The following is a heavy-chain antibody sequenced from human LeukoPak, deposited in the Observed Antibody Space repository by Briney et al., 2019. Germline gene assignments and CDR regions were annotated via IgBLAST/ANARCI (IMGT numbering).Heavy chain of an antibody. CDR3: ARGREYYDSSGYLDDY. J-gene: IGHJ4*02. V-gene: IGHV4-34*01. D-gene: IGHD3-22*01. Sequence: SETLSLTCAVYGGSFSGYYWSWIRQPPGKGLEWIGEINHSGSTNYNPSLKSRVTISVDTSKNQFSLKLSSVTAADTAVYYCARGREYYDSSGYLDDYWGQGTLVTVSS. CDR1: GGSFSGYY. CDR2: INHSGST.